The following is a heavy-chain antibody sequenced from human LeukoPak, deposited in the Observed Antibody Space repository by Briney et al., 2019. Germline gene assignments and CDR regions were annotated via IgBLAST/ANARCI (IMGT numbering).Heavy chain of an antibody. J-gene: IGHJ6*02. D-gene: IGHD6-19*01. CDR3: AKDCVAVAGSYYYYYGMDV. Sequence: PGGSLRLSCAASGFTFSSYALSWVRQAPGKGLEWVSSISSSSSYIYYADSVKGRFTISRDNSKNTLYLQMNSLRAEDTAVYYCAKDCVAVAGSYYYYYGMDVWGQGTTVTVSS. V-gene: IGHV3-23*01. CDR2: ISSSSSYI. CDR1: GFTFSSYA.